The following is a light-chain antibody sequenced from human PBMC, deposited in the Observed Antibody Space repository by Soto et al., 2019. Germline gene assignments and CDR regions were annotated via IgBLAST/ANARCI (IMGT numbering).Light chain of an antibody. J-gene: IGKJ2*01. CDR2: AAS. CDR3: QQLYSYPYT. Sequence: DIQLTQSPSFLSASVGDRVTITCRASQGISSYLAWYQQQPGKAPKVLIYAASTLQRGVPSRFSGSGSGTEFTLTISSLQPEDFATYYCQQLYSYPYTFGQGAKLEIK. CDR1: QGISSY. V-gene: IGKV1-9*01.